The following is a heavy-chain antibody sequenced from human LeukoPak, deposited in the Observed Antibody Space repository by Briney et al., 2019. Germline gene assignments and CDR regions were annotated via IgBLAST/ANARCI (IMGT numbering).Heavy chain of an antibody. Sequence: SVKASCKASGGTFSSYAISWVRQAPGQGLEWMGGIIPIFGTANYAQKFQGRVTITADESTSTAYMELSSLRSEDTAVYYCASPLTRYCSSTSCSLGAFDIWGQGTMVTVSS. V-gene: IGHV1-69*13. CDR2: IIPIFGTA. CDR1: GGTFSSYA. CDR3: ASPLTRYCSSTSCSLGAFDI. D-gene: IGHD2-2*01. J-gene: IGHJ3*02.